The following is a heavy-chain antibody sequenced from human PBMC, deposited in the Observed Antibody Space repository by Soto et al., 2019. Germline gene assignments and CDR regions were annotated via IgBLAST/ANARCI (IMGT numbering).Heavy chain of an antibody. CDR2: INPSGGST. J-gene: IGHJ3*02. Sequence: ASVKVSCKASGYTFTSCYMHWVRQAPGQGLEWMGIINPSGGSTSYAQKFQGRVTMTRDTSTSTVYMELSSLRSEDTAVYYCAAELYRGGRCCSFDIWGQGTVVTVSS. V-gene: IGHV1-46*01. CDR3: AAELYRGGRCCSFDI. D-gene: IGHD2-15*01. CDR1: GYTFTSCY.